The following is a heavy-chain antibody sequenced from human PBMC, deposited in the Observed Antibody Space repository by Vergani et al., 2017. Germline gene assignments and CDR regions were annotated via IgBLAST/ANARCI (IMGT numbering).Heavy chain of an antibody. CDR3: ARDRLIAAAGTEDWFDP. CDR1: GFTFSSYS. Sequence: VQLVESGGGLVKPGGSLRLSRAAPGFTFSSYSMNWVRQAPGKGLEWVSSIIRSSSYIYYADSAKGRFTISRDNAKNSLYPQMNSLRAEDTAVYYGARDRLIAAAGTEDWFDPWGQGTLVTLSS. CDR2: IIRSSSYI. D-gene: IGHD6-13*01. J-gene: IGHJ5*02. V-gene: IGHV3-21*01.